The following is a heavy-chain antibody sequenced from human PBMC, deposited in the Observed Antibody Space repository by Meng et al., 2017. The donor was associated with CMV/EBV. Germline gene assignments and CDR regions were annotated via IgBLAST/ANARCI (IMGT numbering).Heavy chain of an antibody. CDR2: IKSKTEGGTT. D-gene: IGHD4-11*01. CDR1: GLTFSNAW. J-gene: IGHJ2*01. CDR3: TTREGTTVTTDWYFDL. Sequence: GGSLRLSCAASGLTFSNAWMSWVRQAPGKGLEWVGRIKSKTEGGTTDYAAPVKGRFTISRDDSKNTLYLQMNSLKTEDTAVYYCTTREGTTVTTDWYFDLWGRGTLVTVSS. V-gene: IGHV3-15*01.